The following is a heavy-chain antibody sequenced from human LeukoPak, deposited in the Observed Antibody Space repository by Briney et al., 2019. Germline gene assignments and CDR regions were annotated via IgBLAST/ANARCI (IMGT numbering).Heavy chain of an antibody. CDR2: ISSGSGYI. CDR1: GFTFSTFP. D-gene: IGHD1-1*01. V-gene: IGHV3-21*04. CDR3: AKGHSAHGTGFDY. J-gene: IGHJ4*02. Sequence: GGSLRLSCAASGFTFSTFPMNWVRQAPGKGLEWVSSISSGSGYIYYADSVKGRFTISRDNLKNTLYVQMNSLRVEDTAVYYCAKGHSAHGTGFDYWGQGTLVIVSS.